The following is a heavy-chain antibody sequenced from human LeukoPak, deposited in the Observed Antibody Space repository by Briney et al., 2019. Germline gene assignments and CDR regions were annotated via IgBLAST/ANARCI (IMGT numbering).Heavy chain of an antibody. CDR2: ITSSSSAI. J-gene: IGHJ6*02. CDR3: ARSESSTSGRYYGMDV. Sequence: GGSLRLSCAASGFTFRGYSMNWVRKAPGKGLEWVSYITSSSSAIYYADSVKGRFTISRDNARSSLYLQMNSLRDEDTAIYYCARSESSTSGRYYGMDVWGQGTTATVSS. CDR1: GFTFRGYS. D-gene: IGHD2-2*01. V-gene: IGHV3-48*02.